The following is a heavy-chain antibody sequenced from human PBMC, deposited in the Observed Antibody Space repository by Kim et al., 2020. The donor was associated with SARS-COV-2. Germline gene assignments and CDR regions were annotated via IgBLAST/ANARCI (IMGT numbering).Heavy chain of an antibody. CDR3: AREEYSYSLGAFDI. J-gene: IGHJ3*02. CDR2: MSHDGSAT. D-gene: IGHD5-18*01. V-gene: IGHV3-30*04. CDR1: FTFRTCA. Sequence: FTFRTCAMNWVRQAPGKGLEWVAVMSHDGSATYYADSVKGRFTISRDNSKNTLYLQMNSLRPEDTAVYYCAREEYSYSLGAFDIWGQGTMV.